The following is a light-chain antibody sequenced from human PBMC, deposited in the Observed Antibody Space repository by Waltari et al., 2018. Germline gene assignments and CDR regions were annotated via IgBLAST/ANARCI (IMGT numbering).Light chain of an antibody. CDR3: SSYTNSSTWV. CDR1: SSAMGNFIH. Sequence: QSALTQPASVSESPGQPATIPSPGPSSAMGNFIHSPWYQQHPGKAPKLIIFEVYDRPSGVSDRFSASKSANTASLTISGLQAEDEADYYCSSYTNSSTWVFGGGTSLTVL. CDR2: EVY. J-gene: IGLJ3*02. V-gene: IGLV2-14*01.